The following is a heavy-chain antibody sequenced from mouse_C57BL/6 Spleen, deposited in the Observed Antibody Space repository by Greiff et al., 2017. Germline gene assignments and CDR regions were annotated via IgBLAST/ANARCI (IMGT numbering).Heavy chain of an antibody. CDR2: ILPGSGST. CDR1: GYTFTGYW. D-gene: IGHD1-1*01. Sequence: QVQLQQSGAELMKPGASVKLSCKATGYTFTGYWIEWVKQRPGHGLEWIGEILPGSGSTNYNEKFKGKATFTADTSSNTAYMQLSSLTTEDSAIXYCARRGFITTVVAAQDKRFYWYFDVWGTGTTVTVSS. J-gene: IGHJ1*03. V-gene: IGHV1-9*01. CDR3: ARRGFITTVVAAQDKRFYWYFDV.